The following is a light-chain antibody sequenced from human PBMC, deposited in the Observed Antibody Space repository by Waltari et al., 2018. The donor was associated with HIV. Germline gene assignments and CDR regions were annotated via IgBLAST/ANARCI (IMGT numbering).Light chain of an antibody. V-gene: IGLV1-47*01. Sequence: QSVLTQPPSASGTPGQRVTISCSGSSSNIGSNYVYWYQQLPGTAPKLLINRNNQRPSGVPDRCSGSKSGTSASLAISGLRSEDEADYYCAAWDDSLSGGVFGGGTKLTVL. J-gene: IGLJ3*02. CDR2: RNN. CDR1: SSNIGSNY. CDR3: AAWDDSLSGGV.